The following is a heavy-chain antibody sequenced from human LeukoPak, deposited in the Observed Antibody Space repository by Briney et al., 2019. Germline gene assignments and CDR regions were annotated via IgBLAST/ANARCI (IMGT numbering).Heavy chain of an antibody. J-gene: IGHJ4*02. CDR2: INPNSGGT. D-gene: IGHD6-19*01. Sequence: GASVKVSCKASAYTFTGYYMHWVRQAPGQGLEWMGWINPNSGGTNYAQKFQGRVTMTRDTSISTAYMELSTLRSDDTTVYYCARSSGWSLFDYWGQGTLVTVSS. CDR1: AYTFTGYY. V-gene: IGHV1-2*02. CDR3: ARSSGWSLFDY.